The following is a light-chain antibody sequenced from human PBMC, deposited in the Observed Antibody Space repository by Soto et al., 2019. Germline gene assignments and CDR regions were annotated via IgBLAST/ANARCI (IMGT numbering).Light chain of an antibody. CDR1: RSVSDTL. CDR3: QQYQRYPPS. J-gene: IGKJ4*01. CDR2: GTS. V-gene: IGKV3-20*01. Sequence: EIVLTQSPGTLSLSPGERATLSCRADRSVSDTLLTWFQQKPGQAPRLLIFGTSNRAPGIPDRFSGSGSGTDFTLTISRLEPEDIATYYCQQYQRYPPSFGGGTKVEIK.